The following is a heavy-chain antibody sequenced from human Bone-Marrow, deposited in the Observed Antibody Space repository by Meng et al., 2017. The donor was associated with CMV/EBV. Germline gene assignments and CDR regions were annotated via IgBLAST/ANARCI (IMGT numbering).Heavy chain of an antibody. V-gene: IGHV1-18*01. J-gene: IGHJ4*02. Sequence: ASVKVSCKTSGYTFPTYGVSWVRQAPGQGLEWMGWISTYNGNANYAQRFQGRVSMTKDTATTTGHMELRTLRSDDTAVYYCARVNPTRGVDYWGQGTLVTFSS. CDR1: GYTFPTYG. CDR3: ARVNPTRGVDY. CDR2: ISTYNGNA.